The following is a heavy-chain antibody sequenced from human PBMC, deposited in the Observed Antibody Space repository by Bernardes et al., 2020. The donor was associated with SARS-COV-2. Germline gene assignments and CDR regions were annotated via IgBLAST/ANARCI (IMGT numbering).Heavy chain of an antibody. Sequence: ASVKVSCKASGYTFIGYYIHWVRQAPGQGLEWMGWINPNSGDTKYAKKFQGWVTMTRETFSSTVYMELSRLKDTAVYYCARGLSYYDDSSGYFQFDPWGQGTLVTVSS. J-gene: IGHJ5*02. V-gene: IGHV1-2*04. CDR3: ARGLSYYDDSSGYFQFDP. D-gene: IGHD3-22*01. CDR2: INPNSGDT. CDR1: GYTFIGYY.